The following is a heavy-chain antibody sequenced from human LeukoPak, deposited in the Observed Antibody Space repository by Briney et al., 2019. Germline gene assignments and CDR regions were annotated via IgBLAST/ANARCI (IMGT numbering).Heavy chain of an antibody. CDR3: AKHYMGSSYNRGLDY. CDR1: GGSISSSSYC. V-gene: IGHV4-61*09. Sequence: PSETLSLTCTVSGGSISSSSYCWSWVRQPAGKGLEWIGHIHTSGSINYNPSLKSRVTISVDTSKNQFSLKLGSVTAADTAIYYCAKHYMGSSYNRGLDYWGQGTLVTVSS. D-gene: IGHD3-10*01. CDR2: IHTSGSI. J-gene: IGHJ4*02.